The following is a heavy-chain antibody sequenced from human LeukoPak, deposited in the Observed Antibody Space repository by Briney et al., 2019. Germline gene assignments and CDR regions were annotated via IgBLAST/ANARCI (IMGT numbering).Heavy chain of an antibody. V-gene: IGHV5-51*01. CDR3: ARAGCSGGSCYYPLNY. J-gene: IGHJ4*02. D-gene: IGHD2-15*01. CDR2: IYPGDSDT. CDR1: GYSFTSYW. Sequence: GESLKISCKGSGYSFTSYWIGWVRQMPGKGLDGMGIIYPGDSDTRYSPSFQGQVTISADKSISTAYLQWSSLKASDTAMYYCARAGCSGGSCYYPLNYWGQGTLVTVSS.